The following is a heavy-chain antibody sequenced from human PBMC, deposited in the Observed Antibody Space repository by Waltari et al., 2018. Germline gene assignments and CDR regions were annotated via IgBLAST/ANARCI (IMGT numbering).Heavy chain of an antibody. D-gene: IGHD3-22*01. CDR1: GASISSDY. V-gene: IGHV4-59*08. CDR2: ISYSGST. CDR3: ARRKISSGYYYDDY. J-gene: IGHJ4*02. Sequence: QVQLQESGPGLVKPSETLSLTCTVSGASISSDYWSWIRQPPGKGLEWIGYISYSGSTNYNPSLNSRVTISADTSKNEFSVKLSSVTAADTAVYYCARRKISSGYYYDDYWGQGILVTVSS.